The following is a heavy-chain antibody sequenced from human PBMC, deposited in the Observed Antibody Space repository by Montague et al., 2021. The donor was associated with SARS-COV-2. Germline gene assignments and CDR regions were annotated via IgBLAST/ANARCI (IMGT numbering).Heavy chain of an antibody. D-gene: IGHD5-12*01. CDR1: GGSISSGGYY. V-gene: IGHV4-31*03. CDR2: IYYSGST. Sequence: TLSLTCTVSGGSISSGGYYWSWIRQHPGKGLEWIGYIYYSGSTYYNPSLKSRVTISVDTSKNQFSLKLSSVTAADTAVYYCARVEFDGGYDSVPLDVWGQGTRVTVSS. J-gene: IGHJ6*02. CDR3: ARVEFDGGYDSVPLDV.